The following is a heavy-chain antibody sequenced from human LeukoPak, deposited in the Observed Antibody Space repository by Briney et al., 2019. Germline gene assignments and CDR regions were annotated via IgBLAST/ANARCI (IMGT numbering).Heavy chain of an antibody. D-gene: IGHD1-26*01. Sequence: PSETLSLTCTVSGGSISGSSYYWGWIRQPPGKGLEWIGSIYYSGSTYYNPSLKSRVTISVDTSKNQFSLKLSSVTAADTAVYYCARTTLHKIVGATLDAFDIWGQGTMVTVSS. CDR3: ARTTLHKIVGATLDAFDI. J-gene: IGHJ3*02. CDR1: GGSISGSSYY. CDR2: IYYSGST. V-gene: IGHV4-39*01.